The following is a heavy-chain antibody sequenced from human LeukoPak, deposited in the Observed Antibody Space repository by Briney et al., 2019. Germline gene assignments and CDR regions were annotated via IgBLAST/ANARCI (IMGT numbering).Heavy chain of an antibody. Sequence: PGGSLRLSCADSGFTFSSYVMHWVRQALGKGLGWVAVILYDGSNKYYADSVKGGFTISRDNSKNTLYVQINSLRAEDTAVYYCAREMDTAMVFDYWGQGTLVTVSS. CDR3: AREMDTAMVFDY. CDR1: GFTFSSYV. J-gene: IGHJ4*02. CDR2: ILYDGSNK. V-gene: IGHV3-30-3*01. D-gene: IGHD5-18*01.